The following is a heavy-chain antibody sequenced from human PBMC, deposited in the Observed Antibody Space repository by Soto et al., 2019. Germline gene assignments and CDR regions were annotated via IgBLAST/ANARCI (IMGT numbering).Heavy chain of an antibody. D-gene: IGHD3-9*01. V-gene: IGHV4-34*01. CDR3: ARGQRYFDWLLWAFDY. CDR2: TNHSGST. Sequence: QVQLQQWGAGLLKPSETLSLTCAVYGGSFSGYYWSWIRQPPGKGLEWIGATNHSGSTNYNPSLKSRVTISVDTSKSQFSLKLSSVTAADTAVYYCARGQRYFDWLLWAFDYWGQGTLVTVSS. CDR1: GGSFSGYY. J-gene: IGHJ4*02.